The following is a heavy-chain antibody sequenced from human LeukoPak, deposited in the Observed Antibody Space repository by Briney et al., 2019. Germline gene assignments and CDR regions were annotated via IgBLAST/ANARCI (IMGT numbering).Heavy chain of an antibody. J-gene: IGHJ4*02. Sequence: PSQTLSLTCAVSGGSISSGGYSWSWIRQPPGKGPEWIGYIYHSGSTYYNPSLKSRVTISVDRSKNQFSLKLSSVTAADTAVYYCARDGDYGDYPDYWGQGTLVTVSS. CDR1: GGSISSGGYS. CDR3: ARDGDYGDYPDY. D-gene: IGHD4-17*01. CDR2: IYHSGST. V-gene: IGHV4-30-2*01.